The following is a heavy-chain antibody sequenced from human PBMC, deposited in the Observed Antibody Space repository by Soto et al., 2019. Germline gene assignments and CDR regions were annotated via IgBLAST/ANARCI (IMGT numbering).Heavy chain of an antibody. CDR3: ARAGGRLGNAFDI. Sequence: QVQLVQSGAEVKKPGASVKVSCKASGYTFTGYYMHWVRQAPGQGLEWLGWINPNSGGTNYAQTFPGWVTMTRDTSISTAYMERSRLRADDTAVYDCARAGGRLGNAFDIWGQGTMVTVSS. J-gene: IGHJ3*02. CDR1: GYTFTGYY. CDR2: INPNSGGT. V-gene: IGHV1-2*04. D-gene: IGHD3-16*01.